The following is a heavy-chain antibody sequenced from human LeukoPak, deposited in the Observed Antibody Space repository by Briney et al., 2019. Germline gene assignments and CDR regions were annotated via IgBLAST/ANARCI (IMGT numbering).Heavy chain of an antibody. CDR3: ARDSLWFDP. Sequence: SETLSLTCTVSGGSISSYYWSWFRQPPGKGLEWIGYIYYSGSTNYNPSLKSRVTISVDTSKNQFSLNLSSVTAADTAVYYCARDSLWFDPWGQGTLVTVSS. CDR2: IYYSGST. V-gene: IGHV4-59*01. J-gene: IGHJ5*02. CDR1: GGSISSYY.